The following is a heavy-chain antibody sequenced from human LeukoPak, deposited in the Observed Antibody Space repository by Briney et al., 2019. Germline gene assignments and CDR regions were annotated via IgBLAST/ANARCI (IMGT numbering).Heavy chain of an antibody. V-gene: IGHV4-34*01. CDR3: ARFYHLKSIAAAEEFDY. Sequence: SETLSLTCAVYGGSFSGYYWSWIRQPPGKGLEWIGEINHSGSTNYNPSLKSRVTISVDTSKNQFSLKLSSVTAADTAVYYCARFYHLKSIAAAEEFDYWGQGTLVTVSS. CDR1: GGSFSGYY. D-gene: IGHD6-13*01. CDR2: INHSGST. J-gene: IGHJ4*02.